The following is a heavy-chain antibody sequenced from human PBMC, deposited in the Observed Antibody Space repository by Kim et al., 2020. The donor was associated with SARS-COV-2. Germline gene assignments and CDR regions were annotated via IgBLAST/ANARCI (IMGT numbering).Heavy chain of an antibody. J-gene: IGHJ6*02. D-gene: IGHD2-2*01. V-gene: IGHV3-43*02. CDR1: GFRFEDYA. CDR2: ISADGTNT. Sequence: GGSLRLSCVASGFRFEDYAMQWVRQVPGKGLEWISLISADGTNTNYADSVKGRFTVSRDNDKNSLSLQLNSLRKEDTAFYYSAKDICSTTSCPYYYYYGMDVWGQGTTVIVSS. CDR3: AKDICSTTSCPYYYYYGMDV.